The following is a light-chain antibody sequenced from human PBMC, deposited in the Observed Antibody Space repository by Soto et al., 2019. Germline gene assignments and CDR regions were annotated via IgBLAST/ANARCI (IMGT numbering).Light chain of an antibody. Sequence: VLTQLPSVSGAPGQRVTISCTGSSSNIGAGYDVHWYQQLPGTAPKILIYGNTNRPSGVPDRFSGSKSGTSASLAITGLQAEDEADYYCQSYDSSLSVNYVFGTGTKVTVL. CDR3: QSYDSSLSVNYV. J-gene: IGLJ1*01. V-gene: IGLV1-40*01. CDR2: GNT. CDR1: SSNIGAGYD.